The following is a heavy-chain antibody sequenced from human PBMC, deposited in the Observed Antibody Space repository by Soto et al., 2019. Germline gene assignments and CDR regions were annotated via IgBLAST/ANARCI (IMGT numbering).Heavy chain of an antibody. V-gene: IGHV1-46*01. CDR2: INPSGGST. CDR1: GYTFTSYY. Sequence: ASVKVSCKASGYTFTSYYMHWVRQAPGQGLEWMGIINPSGGSTSYAQKFQGRVTMTRDTSTSTVYMELRSLRSEDTAVYYCARVRRVATTPYYYYYGMDVWGQGTTVTVSS. CDR3: ARVRRVATTPYYYYYGMDV. J-gene: IGHJ6*02. D-gene: IGHD5-12*01.